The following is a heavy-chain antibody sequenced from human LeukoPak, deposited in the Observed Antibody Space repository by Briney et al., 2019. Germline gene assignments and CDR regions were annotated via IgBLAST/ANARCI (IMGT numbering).Heavy chain of an antibody. CDR1: GFTVSSNY. V-gene: IGHV3-53*01. Sequence: PGGPLRLSCAASGFTVSSNYMSWVRQAPGKGLEWVSVVYSGGDTYYIDSVKGRFTISRDNSKNTVYLQMNSLRVEDTAVYYCARATYLGGFDPWGQGTLVTVSS. CDR3: ARATYLGGFDP. CDR2: VYSGGDT. D-gene: IGHD3-16*01. J-gene: IGHJ5*02.